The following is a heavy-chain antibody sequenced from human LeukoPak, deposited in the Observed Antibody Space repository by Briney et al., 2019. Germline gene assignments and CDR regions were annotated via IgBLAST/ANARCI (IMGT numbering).Heavy chain of an antibody. D-gene: IGHD5-12*01. CDR3: ARQGYDSGFDY. CDR2: LFSGGDT. V-gene: IGHV3-66*04. J-gene: IGHJ4*01. CDR1: GFSFSRYY. Sequence: GGSLRLSCAASGFSFSRYYMSWVRQAPGKGLEWVSVLFSGGDTYYADSVKDRFSISRDSSRETLFFQMNSLRADDTAVYYCARQGYDSGFDYWGHGTMVTVSS.